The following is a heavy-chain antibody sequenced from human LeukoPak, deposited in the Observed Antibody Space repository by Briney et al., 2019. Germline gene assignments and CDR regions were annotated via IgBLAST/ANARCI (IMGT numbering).Heavy chain of an antibody. CDR3: ARDAVDTANAV. D-gene: IGHD5-18*01. J-gene: IGHJ6*02. V-gene: IGHV3-74*01. CDR1: GFTLSYYG. Sequence: PGGSLRLSCATSGFTLSYYGMVWVRQAPGKGLVWVSHINSDGSITSYADSVKGRFTISRDNAKNTLYLQMNSLRAEDTAVYYCARDAVDTANAVWGQGTTVTVSS. CDR2: INSDGSIT.